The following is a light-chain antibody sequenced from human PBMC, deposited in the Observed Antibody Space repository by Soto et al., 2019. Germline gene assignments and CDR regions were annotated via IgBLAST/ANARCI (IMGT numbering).Light chain of an antibody. CDR3: QQYNIYPWT. Sequence: IQMTQSPSTLSASVSNGVTITSRASQSISNRLAWYQQRPGKAPKFLIYDASTLDSGAPSRFSGSGSGTEFTLSISSLQPDDFATYYCQQYNIYPWTFGQGTKVDIK. J-gene: IGKJ1*01. V-gene: IGKV1-5*01. CDR1: QSISNR. CDR2: DAS.